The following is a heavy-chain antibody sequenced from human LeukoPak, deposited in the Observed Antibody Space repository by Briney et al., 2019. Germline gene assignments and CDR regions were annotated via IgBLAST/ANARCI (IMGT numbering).Heavy chain of an antibody. V-gene: IGHV3-53*01. D-gene: IGHD4/OR15-4a*01. Sequence: GGSLRLSCAASGFTFSTYWMSWVRQAPGKGLEWVSVIYSGGSTYYADSVKGRFTISRDNSKNTLYLQMNSLRAEDTAVYYCARLTMVLAFDIWGQGTMVTVSS. CDR3: ARLTMVLAFDI. J-gene: IGHJ3*02. CDR2: IYSGGST. CDR1: GFTFSTYW.